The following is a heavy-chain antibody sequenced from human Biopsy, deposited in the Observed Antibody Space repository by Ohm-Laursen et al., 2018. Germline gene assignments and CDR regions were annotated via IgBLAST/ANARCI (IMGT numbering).Heavy chain of an antibody. CDR3: ARGDYFDSNGYFWFDP. D-gene: IGHD3-22*01. J-gene: IGHJ5*02. Sequence: TLSLPCAVSGGSISSGGSYWSWIRPRPGKGLGWIGYIFNSANTYYNPSLENLITISGDTSKNQFSLKLNSVTAADTAVYYCARGDYFDSNGYFWFDPWGQGTLVTVSS. CDR1: GGSISSGGSY. CDR2: IFNSANT. V-gene: IGHV4-31*01.